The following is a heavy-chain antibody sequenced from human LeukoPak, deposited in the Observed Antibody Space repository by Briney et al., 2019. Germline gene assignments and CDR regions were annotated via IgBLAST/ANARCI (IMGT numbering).Heavy chain of an antibody. D-gene: IGHD5-18*01. CDR1: GYTFTGYY. CDR3: ARVRSRGYSYGYDYYGMDV. J-gene: IGHJ6*02. Sequence: ASVKVSCQASGYTFTGYYMHWVRQAPGQGLEWMGWINPNSGGTNYAQKFQGRVTMTRDTSISTAYMELSRLRSDDTAVYYCARVRSRGYSYGYDYYGMDVWGQGTTVTVSS. V-gene: IGHV1-2*02. CDR2: INPNSGGT.